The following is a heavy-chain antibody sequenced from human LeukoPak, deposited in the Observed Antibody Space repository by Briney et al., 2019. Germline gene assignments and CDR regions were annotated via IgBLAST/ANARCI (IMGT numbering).Heavy chain of an antibody. D-gene: IGHD3-9*01. CDR1: GFTVSSNY. CDR2: IYSGGST. J-gene: IGHJ4*02. CDR3: AREQSGKMYYDILTGFDY. Sequence: PGGSLRLSCAASGFTVSSNYMSWVRQAPGKGLEWVSVIYSGGSTYYADSVKGRFTISRDNAKNSLYLQMNSLRAEDTAVYYCAREQSGKMYYDILTGFDYWGQGTLVTVSS. V-gene: IGHV3-53*01.